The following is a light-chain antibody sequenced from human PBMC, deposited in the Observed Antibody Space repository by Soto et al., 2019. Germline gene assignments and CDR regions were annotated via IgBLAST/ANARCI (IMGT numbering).Light chain of an antibody. Sequence: QPVLTQPPSVSGAPGQRVTISCSGSSSNIGAGYDVHWYQQLPGTAPKLLIYGDSTRPSGVPDRFSDSKSGTSASLAITGLQAEDEADYYCQSFDSSLGGSVVFGGGTQLTVL. V-gene: IGLV1-40*01. CDR2: GDS. J-gene: IGLJ2*01. CDR3: QSFDSSLGGSVV. CDR1: SSNIGAGYD.